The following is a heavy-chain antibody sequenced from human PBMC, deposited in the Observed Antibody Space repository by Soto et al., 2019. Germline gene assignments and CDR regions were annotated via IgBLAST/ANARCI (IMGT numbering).Heavy chain of an antibody. CDR1: GGSISSGGYF. Sequence: SETLSLTCTVSGGSISSGGYFWSRVRQHQGKGREWIGNIYYSGRTYYNPSLKSRVTISVDTSKNQFSLKLSSVTAVDTAVYYCASFAKEDNPRVGSWYYFDYWGQGTRVTVSS. J-gene: IGHJ4*02. D-gene: IGHD2-15*01. CDR2: IYYSGRT. CDR3: ASFAKEDNPRVGSWYYFDY. V-gene: IGHV4-31*03.